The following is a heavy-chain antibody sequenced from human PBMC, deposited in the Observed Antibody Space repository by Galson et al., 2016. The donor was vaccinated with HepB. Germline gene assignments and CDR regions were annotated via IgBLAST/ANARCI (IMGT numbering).Heavy chain of an antibody. Sequence: ETLSLTCGVYGGSFSGFYWTWIRQSPGKGLEWIGEINHSGTTNSNPSLKSRVTMSVDTSKNHFSLKLSSVTAADTAVYYCARGYYYDSSGSYSYYYYMNVWGKGTTVTVSS. CDR2: INHSGTT. D-gene: IGHD3-22*01. CDR3: ARGYYYDSSGSYSYYYYMNV. CDR1: GGSFSGFY. J-gene: IGHJ6*03. V-gene: IGHV4-34*01.